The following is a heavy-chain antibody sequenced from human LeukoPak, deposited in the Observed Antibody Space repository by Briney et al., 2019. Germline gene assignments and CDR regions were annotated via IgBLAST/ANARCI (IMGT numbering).Heavy chain of an antibody. V-gene: IGHV3-30*02. Sequence: GGSLRLSCAASGFTFSSYGMHWVRQAPGKGLEWVAFIRYDGSNKYYADSVKGRFTISRDNSKNTLYLQMNSLRAEDTAVYYCAKGRWELLLLDAFDIWGHGTMVTVSS. CDR1: GFTFSSYG. CDR2: IRYDGSNK. CDR3: AKGRWELLLLDAFDI. J-gene: IGHJ3*02. D-gene: IGHD1-26*01.